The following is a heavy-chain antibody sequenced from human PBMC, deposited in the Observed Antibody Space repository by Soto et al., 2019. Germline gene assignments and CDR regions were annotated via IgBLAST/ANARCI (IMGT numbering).Heavy chain of an antibody. CDR1: GFYVSNYY. CDR2: IYRGGEI. Sequence: EVQVVESGGGWVQPGGSVRLSCAASGFYVSNYYMNWFRQAPGKGLAWVSVIYRGGEIYYADSVQGRFTTSRDISRNSLDLQMNSLRVDDTSVYYCARDSRDGDTLWGQGVVVTVSS. V-gene: IGHV3-66*01. J-gene: IGHJ4*02. D-gene: IGHD5-18*01. CDR3: ARDSRDGDTL.